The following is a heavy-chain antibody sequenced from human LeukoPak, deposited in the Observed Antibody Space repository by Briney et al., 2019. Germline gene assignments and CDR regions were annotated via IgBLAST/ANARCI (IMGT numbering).Heavy chain of an antibody. J-gene: IGHJ4*02. V-gene: IGHV3-11*01. CDR1: GFIFSDFF. D-gene: IGHD5-12*01. Sequence: PGGSLRLSCAASGFIFSDFFMAWIRQAPGKGLEWVSHISGSDNTISYADSVKGRFTVSRDNAKDSLYLQMNSLRAADTAVYFCARASSETHSAYEYYFDFWGQGALVTVSS. CDR2: ISGSDNTI. CDR3: ARASSETHSAYEYYFDF.